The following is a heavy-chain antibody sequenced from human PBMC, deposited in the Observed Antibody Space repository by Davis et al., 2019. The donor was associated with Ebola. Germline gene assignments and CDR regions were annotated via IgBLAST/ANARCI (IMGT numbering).Heavy chain of an antibody. CDR2: INAGNGNT. J-gene: IGHJ6*04. CDR3: ARDGTPMDV. CDR1: GYTFTSYA. D-gene: IGHD6-13*01. V-gene: IGHV1-3*01. Sequence: AASVKVSCKASGYTFTSYAIHWVRQAPGQRLEWMGWINAGNGNTKYSQKFQGRVTITRDTSASIVYMELSSLRSEDTAVYYCARDGTPMDVWGKGTTVTVSS.